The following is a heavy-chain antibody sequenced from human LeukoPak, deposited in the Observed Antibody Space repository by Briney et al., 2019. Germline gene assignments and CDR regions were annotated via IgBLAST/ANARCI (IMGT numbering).Heavy chain of an antibody. CDR3: ARGHGGIVVVVRDAFDI. D-gene: IGHD2-15*01. CDR2: MSYDGSNK. Sequence: PGGSLRLSCAASGFTFGTFAMHWVRQAPGKGLEWVAVMSYDGSNKYYADSVKGRFTISGDNSKNTLYLQMNSLRSEDTAVYYCARGHGGIVVVVRDAFDIWGQGTMVIVSS. CDR1: GFTFGTFA. V-gene: IGHV3-30-3*01. J-gene: IGHJ3*02.